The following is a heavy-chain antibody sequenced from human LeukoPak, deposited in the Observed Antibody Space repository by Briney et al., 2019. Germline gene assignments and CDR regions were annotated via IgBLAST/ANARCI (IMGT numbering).Heavy chain of an antibody. V-gene: IGHV4-59*01. CDR3: ARGDFCSKSNCYLRPMDV. J-gene: IGHJ6*03. CDR1: GGSISDYY. CDR2: IYYSGST. Sequence: SETLSLTCTVSGGSISDYYWNWIRQPPGKGLEWIGYIYYSGSTTYNPSLKSRVTMSVDTAKNQFSLKLRSVTAADTAVYYCARGDFCSKSNCYLRPMDVWGKGTTVTVSS. D-gene: IGHD3-3*01.